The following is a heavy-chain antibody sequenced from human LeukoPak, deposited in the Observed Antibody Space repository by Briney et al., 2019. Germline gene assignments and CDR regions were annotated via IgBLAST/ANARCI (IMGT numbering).Heavy chain of an antibody. CDR1: GFTFGDYA. CDR3: TSELVYGSGSYDHDY. J-gene: IGHJ4*02. Sequence: QAGGSLRLSCTASGFTFGDYAMSWVRQAPGKGLEWVGFIGSKAYGGTTEYAASVKGRFTISRDDSKSIAYLQMNSLKTEDTAVYYCTSELVYGSGSYDHDYWGQGTLVTVSS. V-gene: IGHV3-49*04. CDR2: IGSKAYGGTT. D-gene: IGHD3-10*01.